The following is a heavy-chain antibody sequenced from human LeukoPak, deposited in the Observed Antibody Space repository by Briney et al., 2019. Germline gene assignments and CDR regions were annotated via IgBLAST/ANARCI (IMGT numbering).Heavy chain of an antibody. D-gene: IGHD6-19*01. CDR1: GFTVSSNY. V-gene: IGHV3-66*01. Sequence: GGSLRLSCAASGFTVSSNYMSWVRQAPGKGLEWVSVIYSGGSTYYADSVKGRFTISRDNSKNTLYLQMNSLRAVDTAVYYCARGQWLAHFDYWGQGTLVTVSS. CDR3: ARGQWLAHFDY. J-gene: IGHJ4*02. CDR2: IYSGGST.